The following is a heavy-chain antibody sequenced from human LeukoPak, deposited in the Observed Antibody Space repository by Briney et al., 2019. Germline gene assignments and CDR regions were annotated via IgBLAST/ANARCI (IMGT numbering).Heavy chain of an antibody. V-gene: IGHV3-23*01. D-gene: IGHD2-2*01. CDR3: AKDLYLWYFDY. CDR1: GFTFSSYW. J-gene: IGHJ4*02. CDR2: IGGSGGST. Sequence: PGGSLRLSCAASGFTFSSYWMSWVRQAPGKGLEWVSAIGGSGGSTYYADSVRGRFTISRDNSENTLYLQVNSLRAEDTAVYYCAKDLYLWYFDYWGQGTLVTVSS.